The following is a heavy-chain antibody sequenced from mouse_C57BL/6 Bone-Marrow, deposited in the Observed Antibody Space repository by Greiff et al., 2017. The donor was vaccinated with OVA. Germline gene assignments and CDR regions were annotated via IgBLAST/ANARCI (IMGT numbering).Heavy chain of an antibody. D-gene: IGHD2-2*01. Sequence: EVQLQQSVAELVRPGASVKLSCTASGFTFKNTYMHWVKQRPEQGLEWIGRIDPANGNTKYAPKFQGKATITANTSSNTAYLQLSSLTSEDTAIYDCDRWLRRSRFAYWGQGTLVTVSA. V-gene: IGHV14-3*01. CDR2: IDPANGNT. CDR1: GFTFKNTY. J-gene: IGHJ3*01. CDR3: DRWLRRSRFAY.